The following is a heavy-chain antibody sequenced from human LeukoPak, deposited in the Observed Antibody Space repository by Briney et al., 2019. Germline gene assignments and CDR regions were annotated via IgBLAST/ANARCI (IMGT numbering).Heavy chain of an antibody. Sequence: GGSLRLSCAASGFTFSTYVMSWVRQAPGKGLEWISGISGSGGSTYCADSVKGRFTISRDNPKNTLYLQMNSLRAEDTAVYYCAKDVHHYDSSGPAGFWGQGTLVTVSS. CDR1: GFTFSTYV. CDR2: ISGSGGST. V-gene: IGHV3-23*01. CDR3: AKDVHHYDSSGPAGF. J-gene: IGHJ4*02. D-gene: IGHD3-22*01.